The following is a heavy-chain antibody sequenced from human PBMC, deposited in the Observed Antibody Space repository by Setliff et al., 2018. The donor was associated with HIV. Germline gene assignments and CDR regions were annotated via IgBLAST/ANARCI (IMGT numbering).Heavy chain of an antibody. CDR2: FDPEDGET. CDR3: ATSGFYDILTGPTPGAFDI. CDR1: GGTFSRYG. J-gene: IGHJ3*02. Sequence: ASVKVSCKASGGTFSRYGISWVRQAPGKGLEWMGGFDPEDGETIYAQKFQGRVTMTEDTSTDTAYMALSSLGSEDTAMYYCATSGFYDILTGPTPGAFDIWGQGTLVTVSS. V-gene: IGHV1-24*01. D-gene: IGHD3-9*01.